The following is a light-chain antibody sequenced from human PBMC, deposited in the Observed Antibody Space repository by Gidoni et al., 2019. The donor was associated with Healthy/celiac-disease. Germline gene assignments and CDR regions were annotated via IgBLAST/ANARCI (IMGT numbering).Light chain of an antibody. V-gene: IGKV1-33*01. Sequence: DTQMTQSPSSLSASVGDRVTITCQASQDISNYLNWYQQKPGKAPKLLIYDASNLETGVPSRFSGSGSGTDFTFTISSLQPEDIATYYCQQYDNLLWTFGQXTKVEIK. J-gene: IGKJ1*01. CDR2: DAS. CDR1: QDISNY. CDR3: QQYDNLLWT.